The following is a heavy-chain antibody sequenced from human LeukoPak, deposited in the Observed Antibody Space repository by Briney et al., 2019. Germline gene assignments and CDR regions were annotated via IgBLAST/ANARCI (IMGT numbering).Heavy chain of an antibody. CDR1: GFSLSGYW. Sequence: GGSLRLSCVASGFSLSGYWMYWVRQAPGKGLMYISRNNGDGSTTNYADVVKGRFTMSRDNVKNTLYPQMNSLRVEDTAVYYCARDPRNVGLAPWGQGTLVTVSS. CDR3: ARDPRNVGLAP. V-gene: IGHV3-74*01. CDR2: NNGDGSTT. D-gene: IGHD2-15*01. J-gene: IGHJ5*02.